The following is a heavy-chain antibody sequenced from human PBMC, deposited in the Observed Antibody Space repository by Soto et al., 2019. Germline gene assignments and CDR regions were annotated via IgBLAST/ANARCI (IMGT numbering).Heavy chain of an antibody. CDR2: ISAYNGNT. J-gene: IGHJ5*02. CDR3: ARRYCSGGSCYHNWFDP. CDR1: GYTFTSYG. D-gene: IGHD2-15*01. Sequence: QVQLVQSGAEVKKPGASVKVSCKASGYTFTSYGISWVRQAPGQGLEGMGWISAYNGNTNYAQKLQGRVTMTTDTSTSTAYMELRSPRSDDTAVYYCARRYCSGGSCYHNWFDPWGQGTLVTVSS. V-gene: IGHV1-18*01.